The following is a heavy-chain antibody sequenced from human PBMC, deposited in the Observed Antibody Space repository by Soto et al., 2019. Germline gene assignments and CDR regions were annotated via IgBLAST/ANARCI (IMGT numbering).Heavy chain of an antibody. D-gene: IGHD3-10*01. J-gene: IGHJ4*02. CDR3: AKLTITNRDLSSGFDY. V-gene: IGHV1-69*13. CDR2: IIPIFGTA. CDR1: GGTISGDA. Sequence: GAPVNVSRKAAGGTISGDAGSRVRQDPGQGLEWMGGIIPIFGTANYAQKFQGRVTITADESTSTAYMELNSLRVEDTAVYYCAKLTITNRDLSSGFDYWGQGTLVTVSS.